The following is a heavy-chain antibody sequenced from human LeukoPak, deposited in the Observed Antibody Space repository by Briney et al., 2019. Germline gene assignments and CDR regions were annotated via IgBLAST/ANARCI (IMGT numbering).Heavy chain of an antibody. CDR1: GFTFSSYA. Sequence: GGSLRLSCAGSGFTFSSYAMSWVRQAPGKGLEWVSAISGSGGSTNYADSVKGRFTISRDNSKNTLYLQMNSLRAEDTAVYYCAKGRLYDSRSYYYDYWGQGTLVTVSS. J-gene: IGHJ4*02. CDR2: ISGSGGST. CDR3: AKGRLYDSRSYYYDY. V-gene: IGHV3-23*01. D-gene: IGHD3-22*01.